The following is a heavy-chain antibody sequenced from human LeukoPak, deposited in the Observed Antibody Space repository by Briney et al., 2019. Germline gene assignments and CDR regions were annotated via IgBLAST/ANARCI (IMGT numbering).Heavy chain of an antibody. V-gene: IGHV4-61*02. CDR2: MYTSGST. Sequence: PSETLSLTCTVSGGSVSSGNYYWSWIRQPAGKRLESIGRMYTSGSTHYNPSLKSRVTISRDTSTNQFSLKLTSVTAADTAVYYCAGMIGYFDFWGQGTLVTVSS. CDR3: AGMIGYFDF. J-gene: IGHJ4*02. CDR1: GGSVSSGNYY. D-gene: IGHD3-16*01.